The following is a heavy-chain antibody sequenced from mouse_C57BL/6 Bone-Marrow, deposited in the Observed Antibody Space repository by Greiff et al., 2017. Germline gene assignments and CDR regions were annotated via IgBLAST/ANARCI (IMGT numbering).Heavy chain of an antibody. CDR1: GYAFSSYW. CDR2: IYPGDGDT. Sequence: QVQLQQSGAELVKPGASVKISCKASGYAFSSYWMNWVKQRPGKGLEWIGQIYPGDGDTNYNGKFKGKATLTADKSSSTAYMQLSSLTSEDSAVYFCAREGDDYDVGYAMDYWGQRTSVTVSS. D-gene: IGHD2-4*01. V-gene: IGHV1-80*01. CDR3: AREGDDYDVGYAMDY. J-gene: IGHJ4*01.